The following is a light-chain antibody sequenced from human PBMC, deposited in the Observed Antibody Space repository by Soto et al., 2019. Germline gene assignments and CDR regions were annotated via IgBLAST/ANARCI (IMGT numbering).Light chain of an antibody. CDR3: SSFASSGTPYV. J-gene: IGLJ1*01. CDR2: EVS. Sequence: QSVLTQPASVSGSPGQSSAISSSGSSSDIGGHNYVSWYQQHPGKAPKLILYEVSYRPSGVSNRFSGFKSGNTASLTISGLQAEDEADYYCSSFASSGTPYVFGAGTKVTVL. CDR1: SSDIGGHNY. V-gene: IGLV2-14*01.